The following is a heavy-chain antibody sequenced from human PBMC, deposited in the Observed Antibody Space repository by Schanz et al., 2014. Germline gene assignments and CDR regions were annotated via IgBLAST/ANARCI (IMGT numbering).Heavy chain of an antibody. CDR1: GFTFGNYA. CDR2: IYGGGIT. V-gene: IGHV3-66*01. Sequence: EVVLVESGGASVQPGGSLRLSCAASGFTFGNYAMSWVRQAPGKGLEWVSVIYGGGITYYADSVKGRFTISRDSSRNTLYLQMNSLRAEDTAVYYCASLYDREYFDYWGQGTLVTVSS. J-gene: IGHJ4*02. CDR3: ASLYDREYFDY. D-gene: IGHD2-8*01.